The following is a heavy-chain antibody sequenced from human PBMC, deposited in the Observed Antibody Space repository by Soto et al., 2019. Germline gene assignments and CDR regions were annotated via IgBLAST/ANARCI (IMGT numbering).Heavy chain of an antibody. D-gene: IGHD1-26*01. CDR3: ARDSSIVGASARDY. Sequence: QVQLVQSGAEVKKPGSSVKVSCKASGGTFSSYTISWVRQAPGQGLEWMGRIIPILGIANYAQKFQGRVTXIAXKXMSTAYMELSSLRSEDTAVYYCARDSSIVGASARDYWGQGTLVTVSS. V-gene: IGHV1-69*08. CDR1: GGTFSSYT. CDR2: IIPILGIA. J-gene: IGHJ4*02.